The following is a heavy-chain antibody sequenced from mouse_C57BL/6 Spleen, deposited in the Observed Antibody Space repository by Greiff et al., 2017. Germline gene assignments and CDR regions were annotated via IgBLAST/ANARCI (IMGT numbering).Heavy chain of an antibody. J-gene: IGHJ2*01. Sequence: EVQLQQSGPELVKPGASVKISCKASGYTFTDYYMNWVKQSHGKSLEWIGDINPNNGGTSYNQKFKGKATLTVDQSSSTAYMELHSLTSEDSAVYYCARQDYYGSRGFDYCGQGTTLTVSS. CDR2: INPNNGGT. CDR1: GYTFTDYY. CDR3: ARQDYYGSRGFDY. D-gene: IGHD1-1*01. V-gene: IGHV1-26*01.